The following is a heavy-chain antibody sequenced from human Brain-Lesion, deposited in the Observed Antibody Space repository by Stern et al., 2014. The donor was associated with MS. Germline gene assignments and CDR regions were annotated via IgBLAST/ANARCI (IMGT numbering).Heavy chain of an antibody. Sequence: EVQLVESGGGVVQPGRSLRLSCEASGFSFADHGMHWVRQAPGKGLEWVAGVTWNSGTIAYADSVKGRFAISRDDANNSLYLHMNGLRAEDTALYYCAKDMMDYFGSGTFGSFDHWGQGTLVTVSS. CDR1: GFSFADHG. CDR3: AKDMMDYFGSGTFGSFDH. D-gene: IGHD3-10*01. J-gene: IGHJ4*02. CDR2: VTWNSGTI. V-gene: IGHV3-9*01.